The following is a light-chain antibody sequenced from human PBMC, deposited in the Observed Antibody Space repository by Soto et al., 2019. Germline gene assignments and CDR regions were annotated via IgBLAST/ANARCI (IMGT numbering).Light chain of an antibody. CDR1: NSDVGGYNS. CDR2: SVT. Sequence: QSALTHPRSVSGSPGQSVTISCSGTNSDVGGYNSVAWYQQKPGEAPKLLLYSVTKRPSGVPDRFSGSKSGNMASLIISGLQAEDEADYYCCSYAGNNNFVFGTGTKVTVL. CDR3: CSYAGNNNFV. J-gene: IGLJ1*01. V-gene: IGLV2-11*01.